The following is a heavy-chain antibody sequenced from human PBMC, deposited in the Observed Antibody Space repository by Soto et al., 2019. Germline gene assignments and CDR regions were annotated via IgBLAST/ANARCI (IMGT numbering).Heavy chain of an antibody. J-gene: IGHJ5*02. V-gene: IGHV1-3*01. D-gene: IGHD5-12*01. CDR3: ARARSDGNGYTWSWFDP. CDR1: GYTFTDYA. Sequence: QVQLVQSEAEVKEPGASVKVSCKASGYTFTDYALQWVRQAPGQSLEWMGWINAGNGNTKYSQKFLGRVTFTRDTSASTAYMEMSSLTYEDTAVFYCARARSDGNGYTWSWFDPWGQGVLVTVSS. CDR2: INAGNGNT.